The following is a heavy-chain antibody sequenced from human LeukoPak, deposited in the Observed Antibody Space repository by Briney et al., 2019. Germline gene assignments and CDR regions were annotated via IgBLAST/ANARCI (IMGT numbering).Heavy chain of an antibody. Sequence: GSLRLSCAASGFTVSSNYMSWVRQAPGKGLEWVSAISGSGGSTYYADSVKGRFTISRDNSKNTLYLQMNSLRAEDTAVYYCAKAHGYSYGPDQNWGQGTLVTVSS. V-gene: IGHV3-23*01. CDR3: AKAHGYSYGPDQN. J-gene: IGHJ4*02. D-gene: IGHD5-18*01. CDR2: ISGSGGST. CDR1: GFTVSSNY.